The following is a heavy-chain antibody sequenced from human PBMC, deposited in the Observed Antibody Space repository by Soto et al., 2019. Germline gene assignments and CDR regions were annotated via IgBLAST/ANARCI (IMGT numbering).Heavy chain of an antibody. Sequence: VGSLRLSCAASGFTFSSYGMHWVRQAPGKGLEWVAVISYDGSNKYYADSVKGRFTISRDNSKNTLYLQMNSLRAEDTAVYYCAKDSDIVVVPAAPGAVASPDYWGQGTLVTVSS. CDR2: ISYDGSNK. J-gene: IGHJ4*02. D-gene: IGHD2-2*01. CDR3: AKDSDIVVVPAAPGAVASPDY. CDR1: GFTFSSYG. V-gene: IGHV3-30*18.